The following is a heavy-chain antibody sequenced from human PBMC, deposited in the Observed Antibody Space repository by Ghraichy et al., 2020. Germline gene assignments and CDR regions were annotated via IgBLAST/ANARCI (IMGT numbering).Heavy chain of an antibody. CDR1: GFTFSSYW. D-gene: IGHD6-19*01. Sequence: GGSLRLSCAASGFTFSSYWMSWVRQAPGKGLEWVANIKQDGSEKYYVDSVKGRFTISRDNAKNSLYLQMNSLRAEDTAVYYCACSSGWYLNWFDPWGQGTLVTVSS. CDR3: ACSSGWYLNWFDP. CDR2: IKQDGSEK. J-gene: IGHJ5*02. V-gene: IGHV3-7*03.